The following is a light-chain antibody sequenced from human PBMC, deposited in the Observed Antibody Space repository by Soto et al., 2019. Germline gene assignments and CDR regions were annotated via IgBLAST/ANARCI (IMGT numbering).Light chain of an antibody. J-gene: IGLJ2*01. Sequence: QSALTQPASVSASPGQPITISCTGTSSDVGGYNYVSWYQHHPGKAPKLIIYDVTNRPSGVSNRFSGSKSGNTASLTISGLQAEDEADYYCSSYTSISTVIFGGGTQLTVL. CDR2: DVT. CDR1: SSDVGGYNY. V-gene: IGLV2-14*03. CDR3: SSYTSISTVI.